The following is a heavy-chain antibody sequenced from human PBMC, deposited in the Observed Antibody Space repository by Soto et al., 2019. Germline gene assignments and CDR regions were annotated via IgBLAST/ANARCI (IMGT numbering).Heavy chain of an antibody. J-gene: IGHJ4*02. CDR1: GYSISSGYY. Sequence: SETLSLTCAVSGYSISSGYYWGWIRQPPGKGLEWIGSIYHSGSTYNNPSLKSRVSMSVDTSKNQFSLKLRSVTAADTALYYCARQRTSVVTQAYFDSWGQGSLVTVSS. CDR2: IYHSGST. V-gene: IGHV4-38-2*01. CDR3: ARQRTSVVTQAYFDS. D-gene: IGHD2-21*02.